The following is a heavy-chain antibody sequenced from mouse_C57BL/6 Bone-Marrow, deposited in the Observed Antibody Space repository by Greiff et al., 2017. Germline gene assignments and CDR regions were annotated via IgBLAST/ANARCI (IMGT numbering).Heavy chain of an antibody. V-gene: IGHV1-82*01. CDR2: IYPGDGDT. CDR1: GYAFSSSW. D-gene: IGHD1-1*01. Sequence: QVQLKESGPELVKPGASVKISCKASGYAFSSSWMNWVKQRPGKGLEWIGRIYPGDGDTNYNGKFKGKATLTADKSSSTAYMQLRSLTSEDSAVYCCARDYYGSSYVDYWGQGTSVTVSS. J-gene: IGHJ4*01. CDR3: ARDYYGSSYVDY.